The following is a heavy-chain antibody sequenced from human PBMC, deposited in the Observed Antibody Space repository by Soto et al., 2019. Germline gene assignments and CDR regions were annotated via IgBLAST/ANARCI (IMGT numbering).Heavy chain of an antibody. CDR2: IYWDDDK. CDR3: ARTDYGDAPGY. D-gene: IGHD4-17*01. CDR1: GFSLNTSGVG. J-gene: IGHJ4*02. Sequence: QITLKESGPTLVKPTQTLTLTCTFSGFSLNTSGVGVGWIRQPPGKALEWLALIYWDDDKRYSPSLKSRLTITKDTSKNQVVLTMTNMDPVDIATYYCARTDYGDAPGYWGQGTLVTVSS. V-gene: IGHV2-5*02.